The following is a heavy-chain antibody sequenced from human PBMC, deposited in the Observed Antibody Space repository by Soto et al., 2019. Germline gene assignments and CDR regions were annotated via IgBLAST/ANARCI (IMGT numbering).Heavy chain of an antibody. CDR2: ISAGSEGA. Sequence: EVQLLESGGGLVQPGGALRLSCAASGFTFSSHAMSWVRQAPGKGLEWISSISAGSEGAYYADSVKGRFTISRDNSNXXXXXXXXXXXXXXXXXXXXXXXXXXXLHWGQGTLVTVSS. CDR1: GFTFSSHA. CDR3: XXXXXXXLH. V-gene: IGHV3-23*01. J-gene: IGHJ4*02.